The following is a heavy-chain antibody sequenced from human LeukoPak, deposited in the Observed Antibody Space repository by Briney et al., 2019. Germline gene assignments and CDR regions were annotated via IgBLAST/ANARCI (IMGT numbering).Heavy chain of an antibody. CDR1: GYTFTVYY. CDR2: INPNSGGT. CDR3: ARDLKMGYSSGRYSWGTGSSNDY. Sequence: GASVKVSCKASGYTFTVYYMHWVRQAPGQGLEWMGWINPNSGGTNYAQKFQGRVTMTRDTSISTAYMELSRLRSDDTAVYYCARDLKMGYSSGRYSWGTGSSNDYWGQGTLVTVSS. D-gene: IGHD6-19*01. J-gene: IGHJ4*02. V-gene: IGHV1-2*02.